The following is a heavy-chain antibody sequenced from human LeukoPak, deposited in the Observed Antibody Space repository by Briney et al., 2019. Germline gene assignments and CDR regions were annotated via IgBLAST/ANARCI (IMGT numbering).Heavy chain of an antibody. J-gene: IGHJ4*02. V-gene: IGHV4-39*07. Sequence: SETLSLTCTVSGGSISSSSYYWGWIRQPPGKGLEWIGSIYYSGSTYYNPSLKSRVTISVDTSKNQFSLKLSSVTAADTAVYYCARAPYDFWSGLHEYYFDYWGQGTLVTVSS. CDR3: ARAPYDFWSGLHEYYFDY. D-gene: IGHD3-3*01. CDR1: GGSISSSSYY. CDR2: IYYSGST.